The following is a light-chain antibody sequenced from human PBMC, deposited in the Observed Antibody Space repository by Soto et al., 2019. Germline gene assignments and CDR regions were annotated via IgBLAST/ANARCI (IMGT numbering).Light chain of an antibody. J-gene: IGKJ5*01. CDR1: QRVSSSY. CDR2: GAS. Sequence: EIVLTQSPGTLSLSPGERATLSCRASQRVSSSYLAGYQQEPGQAPRLLIYGASSRATGIPDRVSGSGSGTDFTLTISRLEPDECAVYYCQQYGSSPPITFGQGTRLEIK. V-gene: IGKV3-20*01. CDR3: QQYGSSPPIT.